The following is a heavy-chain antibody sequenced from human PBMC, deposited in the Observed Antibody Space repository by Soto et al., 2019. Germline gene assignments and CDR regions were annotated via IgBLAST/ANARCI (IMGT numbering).Heavy chain of an antibody. V-gene: IGHV3-23*01. D-gene: IGHD3-9*01. Sequence: EVQLLESGGGLVQPGGSLRLSCAASGFTFRSYAMSWVRQAPGRGLECVSSIGGSGAGAYYADSVKGRYTISRDNSKNTLDLQMNSLRAEDTAVYYCAEGDILTGSREGWDYWGQGTLVTVSS. CDR1: GFTFRSYA. CDR2: IGGSGAGA. CDR3: AEGDILTGSREGWDY. J-gene: IGHJ4*02.